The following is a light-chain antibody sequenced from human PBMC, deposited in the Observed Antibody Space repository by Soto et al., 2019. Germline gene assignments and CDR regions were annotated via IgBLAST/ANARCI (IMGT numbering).Light chain of an antibody. V-gene: IGKV1-39*01. Sequence: DIQMTQSPSSLSAARGDRVTITCRASQRISSSLYWYQHKVGNAPKLLIYAASSLQTVFPSRFSGSGSGTDVTLTISSLQPEDFAAYYFQQCNLAPRNFGQGTTLEIK. CDR2: AAS. CDR3: QQCNLAPRN. CDR1: QRISSS. J-gene: IGKJ2*01.